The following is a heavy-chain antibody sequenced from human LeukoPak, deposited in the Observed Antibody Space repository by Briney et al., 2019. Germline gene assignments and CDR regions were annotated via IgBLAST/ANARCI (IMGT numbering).Heavy chain of an antibody. J-gene: IGHJ4*02. V-gene: IGHV3-30*02. CDR1: GFTFKNYG. CDR3: AKSIAVAGLAGGRTFDY. Sequence: GSLRLSCAASGFTFKNYGMHWVRQAPGKGLEWVAFIRYDGSDKYYADFVKGRFTISRDNSENTLYLQMNSLRPEDTAVYYCAKSIAVAGLAGGRTFDYWGQGTLVTVSS. D-gene: IGHD6-19*01. CDR2: IRYDGSDK.